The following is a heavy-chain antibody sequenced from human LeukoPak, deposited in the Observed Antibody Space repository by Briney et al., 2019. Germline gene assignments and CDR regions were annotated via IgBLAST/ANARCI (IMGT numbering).Heavy chain of an antibody. CDR2: IYYSGST. CDR1: GGSISSYY. Sequence: SSETLSLTCTVSGGSISSYYWSWIRQPPGKGLEWIGNIYYSGSTNYNPSLKSRVTISVDTSKNQFSLKLSTVTAADTAVYYCARHVRYYDFWSDQTVDYYYMDVWGKGTTVTVSS. D-gene: IGHD3-3*01. V-gene: IGHV4-59*08. J-gene: IGHJ6*03. CDR3: ARHVRYYDFWSDQTVDYYYMDV.